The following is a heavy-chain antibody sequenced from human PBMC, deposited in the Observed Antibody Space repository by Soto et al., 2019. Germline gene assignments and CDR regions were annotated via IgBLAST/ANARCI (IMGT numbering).Heavy chain of an antibody. CDR3: ARDLAYCGGDCYPIDY. V-gene: IGHV1-18*01. CDR1: GYTFTSNG. CDR2: ISAYNGNT. Sequence: QVQLVQSGAEVKKPGASVKVSCKASGYTFTSNGISWVRQAPGQGLEWMGWISAYNGNTNYAQKLQGRVTMTTDTSTXTADMELRSLRSDDTAVYYCARDLAYCGGDCYPIDYWGQGTLVTVSS. D-gene: IGHD2-21*02. J-gene: IGHJ4*02.